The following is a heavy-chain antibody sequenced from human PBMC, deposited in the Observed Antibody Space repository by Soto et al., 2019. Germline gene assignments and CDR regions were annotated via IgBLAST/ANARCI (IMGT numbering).Heavy chain of an antibody. CDR2: IYYSGST. V-gene: IGHV4-59*01. Sequence: PSETLSLTCTVSGGSISSYYCSWSRQPPGKGLEWIGYIYYSGSTNYNPSLKSRVTISVDTSKNQFSLKLSSVTAADTAVYYCAKLWGDYYFDYWGQGTLVTVSS. CDR3: AKLWGDYYFDY. D-gene: IGHD2-21*02. J-gene: IGHJ4*02. CDR1: GGSISSYY.